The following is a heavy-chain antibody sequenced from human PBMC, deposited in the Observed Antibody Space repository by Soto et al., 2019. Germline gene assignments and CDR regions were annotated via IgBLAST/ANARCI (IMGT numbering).Heavy chain of an antibody. CDR1: GFTFGTYA. J-gene: IGHJ6*02. V-gene: IGHV3-23*01. CDR3: ARIWGSTSGYYYYGMDV. Sequence: EVQLLESGGGLVQPGGSLRLSCAASGFTFGTYAMAWIRQAPGKGLEWVSAISDSDGRTYHADSVKGRFTISRDNFKNTLYLQMNRLRAEDTAVYYSARIWGSTSGYYYYGMDVWGQGTTVTVSS. CDR2: ISDSDGRT. D-gene: IGHD6-6*01.